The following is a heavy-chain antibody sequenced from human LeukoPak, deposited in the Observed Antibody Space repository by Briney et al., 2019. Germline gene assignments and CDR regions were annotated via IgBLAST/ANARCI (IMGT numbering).Heavy chain of an antibody. CDR3: ARAQMGAPTDY. CDR1: GFTFSNYA. V-gene: IGHV3-74*01. CDR2: ISSDGSSI. D-gene: IGHD1-26*01. J-gene: IGHJ4*02. Sequence: GGSLRLSCAASGFTFSNYAMCWVRQAPGKGLGWVSRISSDGSSIIYADSVKGRFTISRDIAKNTLHLQMNSLRAEDTAVYYCARAQMGAPTDYWGQGTLVTVSS.